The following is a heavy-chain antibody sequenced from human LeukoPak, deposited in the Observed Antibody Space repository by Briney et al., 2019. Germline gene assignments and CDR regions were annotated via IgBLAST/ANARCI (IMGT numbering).Heavy chain of an antibody. D-gene: IGHD3-10*01. Sequence: TSDTLSLTCTVSGGSMSSGDYYWSWIRQPPGKGLEWFGLIYYRGSTYYNPSLKSRVTISVDTSKNQFSLKLSSVTAADTAVYYCAREYGITMVRGVIPEGIAFDIWGQGTMVTVSS. CDR2: IYYRGST. V-gene: IGHV4-30-4*02. CDR3: AREYGITMVRGVIPEGIAFDI. J-gene: IGHJ3*02. CDR1: GGSMSSGDYY.